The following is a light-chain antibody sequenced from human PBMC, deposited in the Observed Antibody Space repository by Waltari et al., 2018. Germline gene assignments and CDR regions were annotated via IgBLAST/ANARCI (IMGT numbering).Light chain of an antibody. CDR3: SSYTSSTLVV. J-gene: IGLJ2*01. CDR1: SNDVGGYNY. CDR2: DVS. V-gene: IGLV2-14*03. Sequence: QSALTQPASVSGSPGQSITISCTGTSNDVGGYNYVSWYQQHPGKAPKLMIYDVSNRPSGVSNRFSDSKSGNTASLTISGLQAEDEGNYYCSSYTSSTLVVFGGGTNLTIL.